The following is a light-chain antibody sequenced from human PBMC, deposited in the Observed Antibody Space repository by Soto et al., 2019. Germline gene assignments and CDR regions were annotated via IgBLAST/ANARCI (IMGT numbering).Light chain of an antibody. V-gene: IGKV4-1*01. CDR2: WAA. CDR1: QSGLYSSTNKNY. CDR3: QQYGRILFT. J-gene: IGKJ3*01. Sequence: DIVMTQSPDSLAESLGERATINGKSSQSGLYSSTNKNYLAWYQQNPGQPPKLLIYWAATRESGVPDRFSGSGSGTDLTLTISNVQAEDEADSYCQQYGRILFTFSPWTKVYI.